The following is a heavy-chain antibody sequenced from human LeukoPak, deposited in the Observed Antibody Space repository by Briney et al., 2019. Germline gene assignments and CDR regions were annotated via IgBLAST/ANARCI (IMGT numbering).Heavy chain of an antibody. Sequence: PSETLSLTCTVSGYSISSGYYWGWIRQPPGKGLEWIGSIYHSGSTYYNPSLKSRVTISVDTSKNQFSLKLSSVTAADTAVYYCAREGYYDSSGYYFEYFQHWGQGTLVTVSS. CDR3: AREGYYDSSGYYFEYFQH. V-gene: IGHV4-38-2*02. CDR1: GYSISSGYY. D-gene: IGHD3-22*01. CDR2: IYHSGST. J-gene: IGHJ1*01.